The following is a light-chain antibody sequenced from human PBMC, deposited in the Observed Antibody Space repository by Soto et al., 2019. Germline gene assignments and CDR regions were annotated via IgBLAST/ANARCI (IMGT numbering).Light chain of an antibody. CDR2: RNH. CDR3: ISYTGSSTSYV. CDR1: RSDIGSYNY. V-gene: IGLV2-14*01. Sequence: QSVLTQPASASGSPGQSITISCSGTRSDIGSYNYDAWYQQFPATTPQIFIYRNHNPPSGASRLFSCSYSSNTSSLTSSGLQDEDEAYYYCISYTGSSTSYVFGSGTKVTVL. J-gene: IGLJ1*01.